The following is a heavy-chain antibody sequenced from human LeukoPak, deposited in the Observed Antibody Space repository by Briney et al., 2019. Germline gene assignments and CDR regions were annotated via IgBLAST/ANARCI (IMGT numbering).Heavy chain of an antibody. CDR2: ISGSGDST. CDR3: AKCQGGNYHHPFDY. CDR1: TFTSNHYG. Sequence: GGSLRLSCAVSTFTSNHYGMNWVRQAPGKGLEWVPGISGSGDSTYYADSVKGRFTISRDNSRNTLYLQMNSLRAEDTAVYYCAKCQGGNYHHPFDYWGQGTLVTVSS. J-gene: IGHJ4*02. V-gene: IGHV3-23*01. D-gene: IGHD4-23*01.